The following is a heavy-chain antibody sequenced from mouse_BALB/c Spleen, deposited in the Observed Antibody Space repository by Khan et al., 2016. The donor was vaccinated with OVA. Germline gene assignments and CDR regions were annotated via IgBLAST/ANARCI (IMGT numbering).Heavy chain of an antibody. Sequence: EVQLQESGGDLVKPGGSLKLSCAASGFTFSSYGMSWVRQTPDKRLVWVAAISSGGSYTYYPDSLKGRFTISRDNAKNTLYLQMSSLKSEDTAMYYCARQPGYYEGSAMDYWGQGTSVTGSS. J-gene: IGHJ4*01. CDR3: ARQPGYYEGSAMDY. D-gene: IGHD2-3*01. V-gene: IGHV5-6*01. CDR1: GFTFSSYG. CDR2: ISSGGSYT.